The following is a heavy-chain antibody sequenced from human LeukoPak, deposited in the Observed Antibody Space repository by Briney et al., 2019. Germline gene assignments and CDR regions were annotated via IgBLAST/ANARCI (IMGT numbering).Heavy chain of an antibody. CDR2: INPSGGST. V-gene: IGHV1-46*01. CDR3: ARENLRPMVRGDLDY. CDR1: GYTFTSYY. J-gene: IGHJ4*02. D-gene: IGHD3-10*01. Sequence: RASVKVSCKASGYTFTSYYMHWVRQAPGQGLEWMGIINPSGGSTSYAQKFQGRVTMTRDTSTSTVYMELSSLRSEDTAVYYCARENLRPMVRGDLDYWGQGTLVTVSS.